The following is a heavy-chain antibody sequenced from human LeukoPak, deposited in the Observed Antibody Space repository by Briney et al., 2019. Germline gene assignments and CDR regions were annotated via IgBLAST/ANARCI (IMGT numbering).Heavy chain of an antibody. J-gene: IGHJ6*02. Sequence: GASVKVSCKASGYSFTNYGISWGRQAPGQGLEWMGWISIYNGNTNYAQKLQGRVTMTTDTSTSTAYMELRSLRSDDTAVYYCAREGSFSLLRYYYYGMDVWGQGTTVTVSS. CDR3: AREGSFSLLRYYYYGMDV. D-gene: IGHD6-6*01. CDR2: ISIYNGNT. CDR1: GYSFTNYG. V-gene: IGHV1-18*01.